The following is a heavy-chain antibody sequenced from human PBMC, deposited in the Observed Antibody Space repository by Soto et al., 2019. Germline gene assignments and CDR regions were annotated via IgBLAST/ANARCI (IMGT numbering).Heavy chain of an antibody. D-gene: IGHD6-6*01. J-gene: IGHJ4*02. CDR1: GGSFSGYY. Sequence: SETLSLTCAVYGGSFSGYYWSWIRQPPGKGLEWIGEINHSGSTNYNPSLKSRVTISVDTSKNQFSLKLSSVTAADTAVYYCARSPTKVALIAARPTHLDYWGQGTLVTVSS. CDR3: ARSPTKVALIAARPTHLDY. V-gene: IGHV4-34*01. CDR2: INHSGST.